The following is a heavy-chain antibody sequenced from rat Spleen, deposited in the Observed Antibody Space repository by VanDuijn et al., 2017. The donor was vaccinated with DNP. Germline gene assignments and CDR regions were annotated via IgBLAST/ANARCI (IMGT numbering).Heavy chain of an antibody. Sequence: EVLLVESDGGLVQPGRSLKLSCAASGFTFGYYYMAWVRQAPTKGLEWVATISYNGGTPYYRDSVKGRFTISRDNAKSTLYLQMNSLRSEDTATYYCARHYNNNLHWFPYWGQGTLVTVSS. CDR3: ARHYNNNLHWFPY. CDR2: ISYNGGTP. D-gene: IGHD1-10*01. J-gene: IGHJ3*01. CDR1: GFTFGYYY. V-gene: IGHV5-29*01.